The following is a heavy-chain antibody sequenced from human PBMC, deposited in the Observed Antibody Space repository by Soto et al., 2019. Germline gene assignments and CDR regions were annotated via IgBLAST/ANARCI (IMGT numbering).Heavy chain of an antibody. CDR3: AKDPGQWLLDY. Sequence: GGSLRLSCAASGFTFSSYGMHWVRQAPGKGLEWVAVISYDGSNKYYADSVKGRFTISRDNSKNTLYLQMNSLRAEDTAVYYCAKDPGQWLLDYWGQGTLVTVSS. V-gene: IGHV3-30*18. CDR1: GFTFSSYG. D-gene: IGHD3-22*01. J-gene: IGHJ4*02. CDR2: ISYDGSNK.